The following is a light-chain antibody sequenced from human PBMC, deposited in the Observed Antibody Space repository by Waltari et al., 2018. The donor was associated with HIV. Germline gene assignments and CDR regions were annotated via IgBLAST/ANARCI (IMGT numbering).Light chain of an antibody. Sequence: QPAVTQSSSASASLGSSVKLTCTLTSGHSTNIIAWHQQQPGTAPRFLMKLDGSGTYNKGSGVPDRFSGSSSVAARYLTISKLQSEDEADYYCETWDKNSRVFGGGTKLTVL. CDR2: LDGSGTY. J-gene: IGLJ2*01. CDR1: SGHSTNI. V-gene: IGLV4-60*03. CDR3: ETWDKNSRV.